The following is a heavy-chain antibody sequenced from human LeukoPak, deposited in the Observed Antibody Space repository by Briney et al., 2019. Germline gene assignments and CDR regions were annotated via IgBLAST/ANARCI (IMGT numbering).Heavy chain of an antibody. Sequence: GGSLRLSCAASGFTFSSYAMSWVRQAPGKGLEWVSAISGSGGSTYYADSVKGRFTISRDNSKNTLYLQMNSLRAEDTAVYYCAKDGGYCSSTSCYTFDYWGQGTLVTVSS. CDR1: GFTFSSYA. CDR3: AKDGGYCSSTSCYTFDY. D-gene: IGHD2-2*02. V-gene: IGHV3-23*01. J-gene: IGHJ4*02. CDR2: ISGSGGST.